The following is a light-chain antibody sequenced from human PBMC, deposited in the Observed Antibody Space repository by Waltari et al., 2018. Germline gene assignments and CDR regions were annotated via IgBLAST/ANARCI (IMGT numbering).Light chain of an antibody. J-gene: IGLJ2*01. V-gene: IGLV1-40*01. CDR2: GNS. CDR3: QSYDSSLSGPV. Sequence: QSVLTHPPSVSGAPGQRVTISCTGSSSNTGAGYDVHWYQQPPGTAPKLLIYGNSNRPSGVPDRFSGSKSGTSASLAITGLQAEDEADYYCQSYDSSLSGPVFGGGTKLTVL. CDR1: SSNTGAGYD.